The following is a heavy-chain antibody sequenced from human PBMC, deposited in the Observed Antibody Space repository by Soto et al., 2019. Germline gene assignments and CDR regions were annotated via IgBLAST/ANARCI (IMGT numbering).Heavy chain of an antibody. V-gene: IGHV1-8*01. D-gene: IGHD3-3*01. CDR3: ARVNLTIFGSLDY. Sequence: GTSVKVSCKASGYTFASYALSWVRQATGQGLEWMGWMNPNSGNTGYAQKFQGRVTMTRNTSISTAYMELSSLRSEDTAVYYCARVNLTIFGSLDYWGQGTLVTVSS. J-gene: IGHJ4*02. CDR1: GYTFASYA. CDR2: MNPNSGNT.